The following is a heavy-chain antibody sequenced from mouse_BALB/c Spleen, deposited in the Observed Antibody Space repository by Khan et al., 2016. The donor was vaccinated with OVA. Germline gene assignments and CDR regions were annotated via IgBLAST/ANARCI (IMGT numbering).Heavy chain of an antibody. CDR1: GYSITSDYA. Sequence: EVQLQESGPGLVKPSQSLSLTCTVTGYSITSDYAWNWIRQFPGNKLEWMGYISYSGSSSYHPSLKSRISITRDTSKNQYFLQLNSMTTEDTATYYCARGRIYWGQGTSVTVSS. J-gene: IGHJ4*01. V-gene: IGHV3-2*02. CDR3: ARGRIY. CDR2: ISYSGSS.